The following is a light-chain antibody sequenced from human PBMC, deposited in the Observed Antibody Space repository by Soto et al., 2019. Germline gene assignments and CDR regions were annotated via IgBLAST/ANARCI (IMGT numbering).Light chain of an antibody. Sequence: DIQMTQSPSTLSASVGDRVTITCRASQSISSWLAWYQQKPGKAPKLLIYDASSLESGVPSRFSGSGSGTEFTLTISCLQPDDFATYYCQQYNSYSPNTFGQGTKLEIK. CDR3: QQYNSYSPNT. CDR1: QSISSW. V-gene: IGKV1-5*01. CDR2: DAS. J-gene: IGKJ2*01.